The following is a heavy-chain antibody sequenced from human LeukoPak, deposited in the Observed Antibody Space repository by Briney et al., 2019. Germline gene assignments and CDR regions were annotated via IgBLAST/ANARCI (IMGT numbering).Heavy chain of an antibody. V-gene: IGHV3-48*03. J-gene: IGHJ3*02. CDR2: ISSSGSTI. Sequence: GGSLRLSCAASGFTVSSNYMTWVRQAPGKGLEWVSYISSSGSTIYYADSVKGRFTISRDNAKNSLYLQMNSLRAEDTAVYYCARDQGQLDDALDIWGQGTMVTVSS. D-gene: IGHD6-13*01. CDR3: ARDQGQLDDALDI. CDR1: GFTVSSNY.